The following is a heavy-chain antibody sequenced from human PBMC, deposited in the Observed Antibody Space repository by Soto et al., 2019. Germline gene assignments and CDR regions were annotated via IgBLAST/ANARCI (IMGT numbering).Heavy chain of an antibody. CDR2: ISSSSSYI. V-gene: IGHV3-21*01. J-gene: IGHJ6*02. CDR3: ASLDFWSGHDQKYYYYGMDV. D-gene: IGHD3-3*01. Sequence: GGSLRLSCAASGFTFSSYSMNWVRQAPGKGLEWVSSISSSSSYIYYADSVKGRFTISRDNAKNSLYLQMNSLRAEDTAVYYCASLDFWSGHDQKYYYYGMDVWGQGTTVTVSS. CDR1: GFTFSSYS.